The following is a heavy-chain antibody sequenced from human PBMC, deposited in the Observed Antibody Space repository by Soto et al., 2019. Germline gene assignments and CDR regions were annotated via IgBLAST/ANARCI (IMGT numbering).Heavy chain of an antibody. D-gene: IGHD6-19*01. CDR2: TRQDGGQS. CDR1: GFTLSSYW. J-gene: IGHJ4*02. CDR3: LRDGSTGWHFDS. Sequence: EVQLVESGGGLVQPGGSLRLSCEASGFTLSSYWMSWIRQAPGKGLEWVANTRQDGGQSYLVDSVQGRFTISRDNAKNSVYLQMICLRAEDTAVYYCLRDGSTGWHFDSWGQGTLVTVSS. V-gene: IGHV3-7*01.